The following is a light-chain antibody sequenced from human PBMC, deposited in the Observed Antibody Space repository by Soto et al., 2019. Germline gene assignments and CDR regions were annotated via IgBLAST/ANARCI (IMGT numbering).Light chain of an antibody. J-gene: IGKJ1*01. CDR2: WAS. Sequence: DIVMTQSPDSLAVSLGERATINCRSSQSILYSSNNKNYLLWYQQKPGQPPKLLIHWASTRESGVPDRFSGSGSGTDFTLTISSLQTEDVAVYYCQQYYAIPWTFGQGTKVEIK. CDR3: QQYYAIPWT. CDR1: QSILYSSNNKNY. V-gene: IGKV4-1*01.